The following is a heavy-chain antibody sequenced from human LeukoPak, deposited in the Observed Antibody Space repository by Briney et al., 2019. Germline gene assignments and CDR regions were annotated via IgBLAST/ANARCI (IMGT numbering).Heavy chain of an antibody. CDR2: ITSSGGST. V-gene: IGHV3-23*01. Sequence: GGSLRLSCAASGFTISSYAMSWVRQAPGKGLEWVSTITSSGGSTFYADSVQGRFTISRDNSKNSLFLQMSSLSAEDSAVYYCANGGKYYFDCWGQGTLVTVSS. D-gene: IGHD3-16*01. CDR1: GFTISSYA. J-gene: IGHJ4*02. CDR3: ANGGKYYFDC.